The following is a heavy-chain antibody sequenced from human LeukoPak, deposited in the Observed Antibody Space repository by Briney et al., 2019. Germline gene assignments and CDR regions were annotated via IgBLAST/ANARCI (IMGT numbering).Heavy chain of an antibody. CDR3: RARQLANYYYYGMDV. D-gene: IGHD6-13*01. CDR2: ISYDGSNK. V-gene: IGHV3-30*03. CDR1: GFTFSSYG. J-gene: IGHJ6*02. Sequence: GGSLRLSCAASGFTFSSYGMHWVRQAPGKGLEWVAVISYDGSNKYYADSVKGRFTISRDNSKNTLYLQMKSLRAEDTAVYYCRARQLANYYYYGMDVWGQGTTVTVSS.